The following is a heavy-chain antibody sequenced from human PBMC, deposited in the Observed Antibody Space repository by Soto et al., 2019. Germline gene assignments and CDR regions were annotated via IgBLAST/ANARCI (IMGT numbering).Heavy chain of an antibody. V-gene: IGHV4-31*03. CDR3: ARGTGSYDY. J-gene: IGHJ4*02. D-gene: IGHD3-10*01. CDR1: GGSINIGGYD. Sequence: KPSDTLALTCTVSGGSINIGGYDWSWIRQHPGKGLEWIGYIYNSGSTYYNPSLKSRVIISVDTSKNQFSLKLSSVTAADTAVYYCARGTGSYDYWGQGTLVTVSS. CDR2: IYNSGST.